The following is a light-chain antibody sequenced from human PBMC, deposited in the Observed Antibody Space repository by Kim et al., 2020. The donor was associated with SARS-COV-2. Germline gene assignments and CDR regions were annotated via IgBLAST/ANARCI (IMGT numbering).Light chain of an antibody. J-gene: IGLJ3*02. CDR1: SSTIASNT. CDR3: AAWDDSLNVRWV. Sequence: SIPTSCSGSSSTIASNTVIRYQQLPGTAPRHLIYSNNRRPSGVPDRFSGSKSGTSASLAISGLQSEDEADYYCAAWDDSLNVRWVFGGGTQLTVL. V-gene: IGLV1-44*01. CDR2: SNN.